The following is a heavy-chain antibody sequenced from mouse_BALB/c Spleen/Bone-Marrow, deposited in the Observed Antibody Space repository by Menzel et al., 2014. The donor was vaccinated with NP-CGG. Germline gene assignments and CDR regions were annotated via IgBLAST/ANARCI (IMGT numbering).Heavy chain of an antibody. D-gene: IGHD1-1*01. Sequence: EVKLQESGPELVKPGASVKMSCKASGHTFTDYYMDWVKQSHGESFEWIGRVNPYNGGTSYNQKFKGKATLTVDKSSSTAYMELNSLTSEDSAVYYCSYDYFDYWGQGTTLTVSS. J-gene: IGHJ2*01. CDR3: SYDYFDY. CDR1: GHTFTDYY. CDR2: VNPYNGGT. V-gene: IGHV1-19*01.